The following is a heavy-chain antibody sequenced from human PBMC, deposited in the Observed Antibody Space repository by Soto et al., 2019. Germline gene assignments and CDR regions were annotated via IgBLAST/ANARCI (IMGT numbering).Heavy chain of an antibody. Sequence: QLQLQESGPGLVKPLETLSLTCTVSGGSISSSSYYWGWIRQPPGKGLEWIGSIYYSGSTYYNPSLKSRVTISVDTSKNQFSLKLSSVTAADTAVYYCARTAQRSILRDSGAFDIWGQGTMVTVSS. J-gene: IGHJ3*02. CDR3: ARTAQRSILRDSGAFDI. V-gene: IGHV4-39*01. D-gene: IGHD6-6*01. CDR1: GGSISSSSYY. CDR2: IYYSGST.